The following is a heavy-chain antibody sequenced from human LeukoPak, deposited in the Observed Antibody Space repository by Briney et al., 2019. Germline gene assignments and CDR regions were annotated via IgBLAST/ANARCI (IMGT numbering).Heavy chain of an antibody. CDR1: GASFSGYY. CDR3: AREGDYYYYMDV. J-gene: IGHJ6*03. V-gene: IGHV4-34*01. Sequence: SETLSLTCTVYGASFSGYYWNWIRQPPGKGLEWIGEINHSGSTNYNPSLKSRVTISVDTSKNQFSLKLNSVTAADTAVYYCAREGDYYYYMDVWGKGTTVTVSS. CDR2: INHSGST.